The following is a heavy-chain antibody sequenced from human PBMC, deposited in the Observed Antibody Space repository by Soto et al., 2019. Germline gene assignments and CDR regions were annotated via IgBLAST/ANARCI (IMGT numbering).Heavy chain of an antibody. CDR3: ARHDGYYFNY. V-gene: IGHV3-33*01. Sequence: GGSLRLSCVASGFIFSNYGMHWVRQAPGKGLEWVAVIWYDGNNQYYVDSVKGRFTISRDNSKDTLYLQMNSLRAEDTAVYYCARHDGYYFNYWGQGTLVTVSS. CDR1: GFIFSNYG. J-gene: IGHJ4*02. CDR2: IWYDGNNQ.